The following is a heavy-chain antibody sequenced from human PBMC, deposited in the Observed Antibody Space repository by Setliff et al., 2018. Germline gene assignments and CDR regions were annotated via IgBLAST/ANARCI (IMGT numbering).Heavy chain of an antibody. CDR1: GGSISSGDYY. V-gene: IGHV4-31*02. CDR2: IYYSGST. D-gene: IGHD6-19*01. Sequence: PSETLSLTCTVSGGSISSGDYYWSWIRQPPGKGPEWIGYIYYSGSTYYNPSLKSRVTMSIDTSKNQFSLKLNSVTAADMAVYYCAREQWLDPPGYYYMDVWAKGTTVTVSS. J-gene: IGHJ6*03. CDR3: AREQWLDPPGYYYMDV.